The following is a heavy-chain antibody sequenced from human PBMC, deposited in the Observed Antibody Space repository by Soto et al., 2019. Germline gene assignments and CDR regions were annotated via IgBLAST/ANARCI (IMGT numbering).Heavy chain of an antibody. J-gene: IGHJ3*02. CDR3: ARPSGWYSGGAFDI. CDR2: INPSSGST. D-gene: IGHD6-19*01. Sequence: ASVKVSCKASGYTFTSHAMHWVRQAPGQGLEWMGIINPSSGSTSYAQKFQGRVTMTRDTSTSTVYMDLSSLRSEDTAVYYCARPSGWYSGGAFDIWGQGTMVTVSS. CDR1: GYTFTSHA. V-gene: IGHV1-46*03.